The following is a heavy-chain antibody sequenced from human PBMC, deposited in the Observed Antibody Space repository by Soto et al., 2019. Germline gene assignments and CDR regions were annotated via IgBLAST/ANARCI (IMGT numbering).Heavy chain of an antibody. V-gene: IGHV4-34*01. D-gene: IGHD4-17*01. CDR3: ARGPDWYGDYVGRLFDY. CDR1: GGSFSGYY. J-gene: IGHJ4*02. CDR2: INHSGST. Sequence: PSETLSLTCAVYGGSFSGYYWSWIRQPPGKGLEWIGEINHSGSTNYNPSLKSRVTISVDTSKNQFSLKLSSVTAADTAVYYCARGPDWYGDYVGRLFDYWGQGTLVTVSS.